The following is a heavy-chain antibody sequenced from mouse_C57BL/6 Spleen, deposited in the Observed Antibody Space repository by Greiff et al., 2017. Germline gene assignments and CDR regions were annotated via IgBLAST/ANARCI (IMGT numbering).Heavy chain of an antibody. CDR1: GYTFTDYY. CDR3: ARYDYDVRYYAMDD. CDR2: IYPGSGNT. D-gene: IGHD2-4*01. V-gene: IGHV1-76*01. J-gene: IGHJ4*01. Sequence: VQLQQSGAELVRPGASVKLSCKASGYTFTDYYINWVKQRPGQGLEWIARIYPGSGNTYYNEKFKGKATLTAEKSSSTAYMQLSSLTSEDSAVYFCARYDYDVRYYAMDDWGQGTSVTVAS.